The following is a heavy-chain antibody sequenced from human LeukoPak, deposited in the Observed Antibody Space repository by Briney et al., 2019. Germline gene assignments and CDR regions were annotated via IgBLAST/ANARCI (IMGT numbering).Heavy chain of an antibody. D-gene: IGHD5-24*01. V-gene: IGHV3-9*01. CDR3: VKDIAKAPTVSNSAAFDI. CDR2: ISWNSDSI. J-gene: IGHJ3*02. CDR1: GFTFNNYA. Sequence: GGSLRLSCAASGFTFNNYAMHWVRQAPGKGLEWVSGISWNSDSIGYADSVKGRFTISRDNAKNSLYLQMNSLRAEDTALYYCVKDIAKAPTVSNSAAFDIWGQGTMVNVSS.